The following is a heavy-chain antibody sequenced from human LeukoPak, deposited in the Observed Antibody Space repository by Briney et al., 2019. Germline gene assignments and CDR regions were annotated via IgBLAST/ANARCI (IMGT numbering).Heavy chain of an antibody. CDR1: GFSFSVYE. Sequence: GGSLRLSCAASGFSFSVYEIHWVRQAPGKGLEWISDISSSGTTTYYADSVKGRFTIYRDNSKNTLYLQMNSLRAEDTAVYYCAKHRYPEYFYYMDVWGKGTTVTVSS. J-gene: IGHJ6*03. CDR3: AKHRYPEYFYYMDV. CDR2: ISSSGTTT. V-gene: IGHV3-48*03. D-gene: IGHD3-16*02.